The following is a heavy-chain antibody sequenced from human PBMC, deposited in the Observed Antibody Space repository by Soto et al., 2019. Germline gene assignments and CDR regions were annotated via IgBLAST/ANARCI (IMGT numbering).Heavy chain of an antibody. CDR1: GFTFSYYG. Sequence: QVQLVESGGGVVQPGGSLRLSCAASGFTFSYYGFHWVRQAPGKGLEWVAVMHTGGNEKYYVDSVKGRFTVSRDDSRNMVYLEMNSLRAEDTAEYFCARDADTTGHYSHFDLWGRGALVAVS. CDR2: MHTGGNEK. J-gene: IGHJ4*02. CDR3: ARDADTTGHYSHFDL. D-gene: IGHD3-9*01. V-gene: IGHV3-33*08.